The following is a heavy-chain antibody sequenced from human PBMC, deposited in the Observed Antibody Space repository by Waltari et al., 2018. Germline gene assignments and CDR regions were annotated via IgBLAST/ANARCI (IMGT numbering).Heavy chain of an antibody. CDR3: AKDLLRGGPRITYYGMDV. CDR1: GFTFSSYG. Sequence: QVQLVESGGGVVQPGRSLRLSCAASGFTFSSYGMHWVRQAPGKGLEWVAVISHDGSNKYYADSVKGRFIISRDKSKNTLYLQMNSLRVEDTAVYYCAKDLLRGGPRITYYGMDVWGQGTTVTVSS. CDR2: ISHDGSNK. D-gene: IGHD5-12*01. V-gene: IGHV3-30*18. J-gene: IGHJ6*02.